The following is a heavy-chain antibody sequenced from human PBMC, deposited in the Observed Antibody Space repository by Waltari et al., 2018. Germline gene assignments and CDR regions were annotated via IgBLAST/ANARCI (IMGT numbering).Heavy chain of an antibody. CDR2: IYYSGSN. Sequence: QVQLQESGPGLVKPSETLSLTCTVSGGSISSYYWSWIRQPPGKGLEWIGYIYYSGSNNYNPSLKSRVTRSVDTSKNQFSLKLSSVTAADTAVYYCARFLSGSYYYGMDVWGQGTTVTVSS. V-gene: IGHV4-59*01. D-gene: IGHD1-26*01. CDR1: GGSISSYY. J-gene: IGHJ6*02. CDR3: ARFLSGSYYYGMDV.